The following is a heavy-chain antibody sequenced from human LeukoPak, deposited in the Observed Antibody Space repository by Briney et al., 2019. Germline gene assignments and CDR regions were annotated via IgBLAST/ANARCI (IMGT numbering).Heavy chain of an antibody. D-gene: IGHD6-19*01. CDR2: INPLGST. V-gene: IGHV4-34*01. CDR3: ARGLRQGSAWSWGPKEKSYQYMDV. Sequence: SETLSLTCGVSGGSFSSHYWTWIRQPPGKGLDWIGEINPLGSTNYNPSLESRVTVSADTSRNQLSLSLTSVTAADSAVYFCARGLRQGSAWSWGPKEKSYQYMDVWGTGTTVIVSS. CDR1: GGSFSSHY. J-gene: IGHJ6*04.